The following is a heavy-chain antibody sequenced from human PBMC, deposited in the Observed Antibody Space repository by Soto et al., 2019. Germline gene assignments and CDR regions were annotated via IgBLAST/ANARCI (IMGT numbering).Heavy chain of an antibody. V-gene: IGHV3-30*18. D-gene: IGHD1-26*01. Sequence: QVQLVESGGGVVQPGRSLRLSCAASGFTFNTYGMHWVRQAPGKGLEWVAIISHDGSNKYYADSVKGRFTISRDISKNSLSLQMDRLRTEDTAIYYCVKEMPAHWDYDHWCQGTLVTVSS. J-gene: IGHJ5*02. CDR2: ISHDGSNK. CDR1: GFTFNTYG. CDR3: VKEMPAHWDYDH.